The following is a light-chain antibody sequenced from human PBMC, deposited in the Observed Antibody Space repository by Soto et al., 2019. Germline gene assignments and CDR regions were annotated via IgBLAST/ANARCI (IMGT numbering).Light chain of an antibody. J-gene: IGLJ2*01. CDR2: ANS. Sequence: QSVLTQPPSVSGAPGQRVTISCTGSSSNIGAGYDVHWYQQRPGTAPKLLIYANSNRPSGVPDRFSGSKSGTSASLAITGLQAEDEADYYCQSYDSSLSAVVFGGGTKLTVL. CDR1: SSNIGAGYD. V-gene: IGLV1-40*01. CDR3: QSYDSSLSAVV.